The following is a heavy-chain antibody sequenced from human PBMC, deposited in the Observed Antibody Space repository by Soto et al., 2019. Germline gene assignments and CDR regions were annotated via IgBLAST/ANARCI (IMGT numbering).Heavy chain of an antibody. V-gene: IGHV4-39*07. CDR1: GGSICSRSYS. CDR3: ARDSWSGFYNYNYHGMDV. CDR2: IYYSGST. Sequence: PSESLSLTCSVSGGSICSRSYSWGWIRQPPGKGLEWIGTIYYSGSTYYNPSLKSRITISIDTSKNQFSLTVSSVTAADTAVYYCARDSWSGFYNYNYHGMDVWGQGTTVTVSS. D-gene: IGHD3-3*01. J-gene: IGHJ6*02.